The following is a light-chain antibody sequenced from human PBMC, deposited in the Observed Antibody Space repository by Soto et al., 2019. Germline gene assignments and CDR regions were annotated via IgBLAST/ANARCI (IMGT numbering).Light chain of an antibody. CDR3: QHYNSYSEA. V-gene: IGKV1-5*03. J-gene: IGKJ1*01. CDR1: QTISSW. CDR2: KAS. Sequence: DIQITPSPSPPSGSVGGRVTNTFPASQTISSWLAWYQQKPGKAPKLLIYKASTLKSGVPSRFSGSGSGTEFTLTIGSLQPDDFATYYCQHYNSYSEAFGQGTKVDIK.